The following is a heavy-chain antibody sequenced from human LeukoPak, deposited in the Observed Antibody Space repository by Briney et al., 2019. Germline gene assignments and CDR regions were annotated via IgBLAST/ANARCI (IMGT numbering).Heavy chain of an antibody. V-gene: IGHV3-23*01. CDR2: ISGSGGST. CDR1: GFTFSNYG. CDR3: AKDPFIAAAGTGYYYMDV. J-gene: IGHJ6*03. D-gene: IGHD6-13*01. Sequence: GGSLRLSCAASGFTFSNYGMSWVRQAPGKGLEWVSAISGSGGSTNYADSVKGRFTISRDNSRNTLYLQMNSLRAEDTAVYYCAKDPFIAAAGTGYYYMDVWGKGTTVTISS.